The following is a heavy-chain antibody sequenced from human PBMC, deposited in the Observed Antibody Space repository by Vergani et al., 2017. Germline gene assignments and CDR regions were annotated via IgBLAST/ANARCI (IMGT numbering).Heavy chain of an antibody. CDR2: IYSGGST. CDR3: ARDGGIAAAGNDY. CDR1: GFTFSSYW. J-gene: IGHJ4*02. Sequence: EVQLVESGGGLVQPGGSLRLSCAASGFTFSSYWMSWVRQAPGKGLEWVSVIYSGGSTYYADSVKGRFTISRHNSKNTLYLQMNSLRAEDTAVYYCARDGGIAAAGNDYWGQGTLVTVSS. V-gene: IGHV3-53*04. D-gene: IGHD6-13*01.